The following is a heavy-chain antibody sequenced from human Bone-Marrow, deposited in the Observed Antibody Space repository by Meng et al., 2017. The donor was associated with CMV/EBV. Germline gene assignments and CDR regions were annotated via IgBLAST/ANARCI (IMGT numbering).Heavy chain of an antibody. CDR1: GGSFSGYY. Sequence: SETLSLTCAVYGGSFSGYYWSWIRQPPGKGLEWIGEINHSGRTNYNPSLKSRITISVDMSKNQFSLKLSSVTAADTAVYYCARGLPGSSTGNWFDPWGLGTLVTVSS. CDR3: ARGLPGSSTGNWFDP. V-gene: IGHV4-34*01. CDR2: INHSGRT. J-gene: IGHJ5*02. D-gene: IGHD6-6*01.